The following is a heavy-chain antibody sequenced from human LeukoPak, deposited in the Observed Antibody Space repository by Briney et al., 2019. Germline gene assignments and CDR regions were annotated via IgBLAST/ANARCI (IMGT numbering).Heavy chain of an antibody. CDR3: AKATNDPSGYHIDY. D-gene: IGHD3-22*01. J-gene: IGHJ4*02. CDR2: IRYDGSSK. Sequence: GGSLRLSCAASGFTFSSYGMHWVGQAPGKGLEWVAFIRYDGSSKYYADCVKGRFTISRDNSKNTLYLQMNSLRAEDTAVYYCAKATNDPSGYHIDYWGQGTLVTVSS. CDR1: GFTFSSYG. V-gene: IGHV3-30*02.